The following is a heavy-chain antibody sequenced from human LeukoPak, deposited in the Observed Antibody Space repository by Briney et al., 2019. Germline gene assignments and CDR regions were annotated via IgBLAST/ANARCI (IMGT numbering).Heavy chain of an antibody. D-gene: IGHD4-17*01. V-gene: IGHV4-4*07. CDR2: IYTSGST. Sequence: SETLSLTCAVPGGSLSDHDWSWIRQPPGKGLEWIGRIYTSGSTNHNPSLKSRVTMSVDTSKNQFSLKLGSVTAADTAVYYCARDDYGAFDYWGQGTLVTVSS. J-gene: IGHJ4*02. CDR3: ARDDYGAFDY. CDR1: GGSLSDHD.